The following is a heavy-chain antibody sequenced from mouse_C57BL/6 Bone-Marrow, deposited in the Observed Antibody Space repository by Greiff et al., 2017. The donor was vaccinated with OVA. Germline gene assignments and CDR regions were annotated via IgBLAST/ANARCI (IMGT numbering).Heavy chain of an antibody. CDR3: ARDDYYWYFDV. CDR1: GFTFSDFY. J-gene: IGHJ1*03. Sequence: EVKLQESGGGLVQSGRSLRLSCATSGFTFSDFYMEWVRQAPGKGLELIAASRNKANDYTTEYSASVKGRFIVSRDTSQSILYLQMNALRAEDTAIYYCARDDYYWYFDVWCTGTTVTVSS. CDR2: SRNKANDYTT. V-gene: IGHV7-1*01.